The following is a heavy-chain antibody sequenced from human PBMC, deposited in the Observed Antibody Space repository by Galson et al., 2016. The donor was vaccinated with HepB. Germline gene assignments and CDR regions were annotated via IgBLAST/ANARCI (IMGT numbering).Heavy chain of an antibody. J-gene: IGHJ4*02. CDR1: GLTFRSYA. V-gene: IGHV3-23*01. D-gene: IGHD4-23*01. CDR3: ASLSVGPSIDY. Sequence: SLRLSCAASGLTFRSYAFSWLRQAPGKGLEWVSVSASGDITYYAHSVKGRFTISRDNSKKSLYLQMNSLRAEDTAVYYCASLSVGPSIDYWGQGTLVTVSS. CDR2: SASGDIT.